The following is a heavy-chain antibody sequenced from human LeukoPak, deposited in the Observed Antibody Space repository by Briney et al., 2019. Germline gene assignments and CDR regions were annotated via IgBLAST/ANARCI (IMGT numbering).Heavy chain of an antibody. J-gene: IGHJ6*03. D-gene: IGHD3-22*01. V-gene: IGHV4-39*07. CDR2: IFYSGST. CDR1: SGSISTSNYY. Sequence: SETLSLTCTVSSGSISTSNYYWGWVRQPPGKALEWIGNIFYSGSTYYSPSLKSRVTISVDTSKNQFSLKLSSVTAADTAVYYCARANYYDSTDYNYYYYYYMDVWGKGTTVTISS. CDR3: ARANYYDSTDYNYYYYYYMDV.